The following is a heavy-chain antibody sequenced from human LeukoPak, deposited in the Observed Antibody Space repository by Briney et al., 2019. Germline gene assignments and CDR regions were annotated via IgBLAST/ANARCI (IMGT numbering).Heavy chain of an antibody. J-gene: IGHJ4*02. Sequence: GGSLRLSCAVSGFTFSAYAMSWVRQAPGKGLEWVSSITNSGDNTYYAGSVKGRFTISRDNSKNTMYLDMNSLRAEDTAVYYCAKGNSGGSCYTASDCWGQGTLVTVSS. CDR2: ITNSGDNT. D-gene: IGHD2-15*01. V-gene: IGHV3-23*01. CDR1: GFTFSAYA. CDR3: AKGNSGGSCYTASDC.